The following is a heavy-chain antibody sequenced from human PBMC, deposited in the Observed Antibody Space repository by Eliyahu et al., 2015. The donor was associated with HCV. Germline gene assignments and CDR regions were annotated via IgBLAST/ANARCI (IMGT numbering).Heavy chain of an antibody. D-gene: IGHD3-10*01. CDR3: ARDGPGDYFGSGIYHD. CDR2: IKQDGSEK. CDR1: GFIFRXIW. Sequence: EVQLVESGGDLVQTGGSLXLSCAASGFIFRXIWMSWVRQAPGKGLEWVANIKQDGSEKYXVDXVRGRFTISRDNTENSLYLHMNSLKAEDTAVYFCARDGPGDYFGSGIYHDWGRGTLVTVSS. V-gene: IGHV3-7*01. J-gene: IGHJ4*02.